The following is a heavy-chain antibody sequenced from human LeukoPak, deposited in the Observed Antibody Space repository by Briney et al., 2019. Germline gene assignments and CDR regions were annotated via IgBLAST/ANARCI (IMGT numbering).Heavy chain of an antibody. D-gene: IGHD6-19*01. J-gene: IGHJ4*02. CDR2: IRGSGGST. CDR1: GFTFSKYG. V-gene: IGHV3-23*01. CDR3: AKDHLPGIVVADRDY. Sequence: GTLRLSCAASGFTFSKYGMSWVRQAPGKGLEWVSGIRGSGGSTDYADSVKGRFTISRDNSKNTLYLQINSLRGEDTAVYYCAKDHLPGIVVADRDYWGQGTLVTVSS.